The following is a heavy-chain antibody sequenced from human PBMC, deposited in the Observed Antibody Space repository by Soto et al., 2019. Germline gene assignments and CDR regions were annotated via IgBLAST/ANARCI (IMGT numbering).Heavy chain of an antibody. V-gene: IGHV2-5*02. Sequence: QITLKESGPTLVKPTQTLTLSCTSSGFALSTYGEAVAWIRQPPGKALEWIALIYWDDDKRYSPSLKSRLTITKDTSKNQVVLTMTNMGPVDTATYYCAHNRIVASAGTGYFDFWGQGTLVSVSS. CDR1: GFALSTYGEA. CDR2: IYWDDDK. CDR3: AHNRIVASAGTGYFDF. D-gene: IGHD6-13*01. J-gene: IGHJ4*02.